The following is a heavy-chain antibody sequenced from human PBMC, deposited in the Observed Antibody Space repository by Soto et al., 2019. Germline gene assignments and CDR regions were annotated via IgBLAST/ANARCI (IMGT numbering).Heavy chain of an antibody. D-gene: IGHD3-22*01. V-gene: IGHV3-13*04. Sequence: EVQLVESGGGLVQPGGSLRLSCAASGFTFSSYDMHWVRQATGKGLEWVSAIGTAGDTYYPGSVKGRFTISRENAKNSLYLQMNSLRAGDTAVYYCARGAYYYDSSGYSGVDYWGQGTLVTVSS. CDR3: ARGAYYYDSSGYSGVDY. J-gene: IGHJ4*02. CDR2: IGTAGDT. CDR1: GFTFSSYD.